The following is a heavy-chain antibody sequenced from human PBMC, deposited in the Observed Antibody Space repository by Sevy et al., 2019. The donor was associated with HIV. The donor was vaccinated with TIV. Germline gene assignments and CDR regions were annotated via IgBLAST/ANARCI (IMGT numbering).Heavy chain of an antibody. CDR3: ARAWVGIAAP. Sequence: SEILSLTCAVYGGSFSGYDWSWIRQPPGKGLEWIGEINHSGSTNYNPSLKSRVTISVDTSKYQFSLKLSSVTAAGTAVYYCARAWVGIAAPWGQGTLVTVSS. CDR2: INHSGST. J-gene: IGHJ5*02. D-gene: IGHD6-13*01. V-gene: IGHV4-34*01. CDR1: GGSFSGYD.